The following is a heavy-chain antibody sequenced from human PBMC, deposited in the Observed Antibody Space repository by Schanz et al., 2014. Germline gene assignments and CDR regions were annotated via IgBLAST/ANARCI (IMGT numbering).Heavy chain of an antibody. V-gene: IGHV1-18*01. D-gene: IGHD3-10*01. CDR3: ARAKRFGDMDV. Sequence: QVQLVQSGAEVKKPGSSMKVSCKASGGTFNSYTINWVRQAPGQGLEWMGWITAYNGDTNYALKLQGRVTMTTDTSTSTAYMELRNLRSDDTAVYYCARAKRFGDMDVWGQGTTVTVSS. J-gene: IGHJ6*02. CDR2: ITAYNGDT. CDR1: GGTFNSYT.